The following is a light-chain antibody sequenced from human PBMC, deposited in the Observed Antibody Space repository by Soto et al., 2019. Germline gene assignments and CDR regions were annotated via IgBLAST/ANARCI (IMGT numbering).Light chain of an antibody. V-gene: IGKV3-15*01. J-gene: IGKJ4*01. CDR2: GAS. Sequence: EIVMTQSPGTLSVSPGERATLSCRASQSVRSNLAWYQQKPGQAPRLLIYGASTRATDIPVRFSGSGSGTEFTLTISSLQSEDFAVYYCQQYNNWPTLTFGGGTKVEIK. CDR3: QQYNNWPTLT. CDR1: QSVRSN.